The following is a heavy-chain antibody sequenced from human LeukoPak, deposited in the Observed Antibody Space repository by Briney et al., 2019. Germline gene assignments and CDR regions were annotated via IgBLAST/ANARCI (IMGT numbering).Heavy chain of an antibody. V-gene: IGHV3-23*01. CDR2: IIPSGGST. J-gene: IGHJ4*02. Sequence: GGSLRLSCAVSGITFDDYAMHWVRQAPGKGLEWVSAIIPSGGSTYYADSVKGRFTISRDNSKSTLFLQMNSLRAEDTAVYYCAKERWTTTAFDYWGQGTLVTVSS. CDR1: GITFDDYA. D-gene: IGHD4-23*01. CDR3: AKERWTTTAFDY.